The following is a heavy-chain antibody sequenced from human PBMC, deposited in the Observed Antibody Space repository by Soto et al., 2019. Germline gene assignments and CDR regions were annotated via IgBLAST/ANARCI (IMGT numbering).Heavy chain of an antibody. V-gene: IGHV4-30-4*01. J-gene: IGHJ4*02. Sequence: SGTLSLTCSVSGGSISSGDYFWSWIRQPPGRGLEWIGYIYYTGSTYYNPSLKSRLTISGDTSKNQVSLNLNSVTAADTAVYFCARSSRGSDYRFDYWGQGTPVTVSS. CDR1: GGSISSGDYF. D-gene: IGHD6-19*01. CDR2: IYYTGST. CDR3: ARSSRGSDYRFDY.